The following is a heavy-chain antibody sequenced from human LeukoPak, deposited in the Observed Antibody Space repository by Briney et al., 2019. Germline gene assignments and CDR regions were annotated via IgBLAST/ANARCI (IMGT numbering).Heavy chain of an antibody. CDR1: GYPFSDYY. J-gene: IGHJ4*02. D-gene: IGHD3-16*02. CDR3: ARLSVL. CDR2: INPKNGDT. Sequence: ASVKVSCKTSGYPFSDYYIHWIRQASGQGLESMGWINPKNGDTKYAQRSQGRLTISMDTSIGTVYMELSSLRYADTAVYYCARLSVLGGQGTLVTVSS. V-gene: IGHV1-2*02.